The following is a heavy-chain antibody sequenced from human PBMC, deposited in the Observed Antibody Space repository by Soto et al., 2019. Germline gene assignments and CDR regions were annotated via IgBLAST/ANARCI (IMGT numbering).Heavy chain of an antibody. CDR1: GYSFTSYW. D-gene: IGHD3-3*01. V-gene: IGHV5-51*01. CDR3: ARHSRYYDFWSGYYISRNYYYYGMDV. CDR2: IYPGDSDT. J-gene: IGHJ6*02. Sequence: GESLKISCKGSGYSFTSYWIGWVRQMPGKGLEWMGIIYPGDSDTRYSPSFQGQVTISADKSISTAYLQWSSLKASDTAMYYCARHSRYYDFWSGYYISRNYYYYGMDVWGQGTTVTVSS.